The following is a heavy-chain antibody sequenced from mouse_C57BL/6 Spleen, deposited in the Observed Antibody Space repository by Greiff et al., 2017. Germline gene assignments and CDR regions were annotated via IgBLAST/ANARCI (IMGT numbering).Heavy chain of an antibody. D-gene: IGHD1-1*01. CDR1: GYAFSSSW. CDR2: IYPGDGDT. V-gene: IGHV1-82*01. J-gene: IGHJ4*01. Sequence: QVQLKQSGPELVKPGASVKISCKASGYAFSSSWLNWVKQRPGKGLEWIGRIYPGDGDTNYNGKFKGKATLTADKSSSTAYMQLSSLTSEDSAVYFCAPTVVRGYYAMDYWGQGTSVTVSS. CDR3: APTVVRGYYAMDY.